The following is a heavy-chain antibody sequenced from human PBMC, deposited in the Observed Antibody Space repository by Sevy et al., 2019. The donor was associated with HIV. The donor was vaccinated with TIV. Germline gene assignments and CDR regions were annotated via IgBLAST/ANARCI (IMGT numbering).Heavy chain of an antibody. D-gene: IGHD5-12*01. J-gene: IGHJ4*02. Sequence: GGSLRLSCAASGFTFDDYCMSWVRQAPGKGLEWVAGMNWNGGSTGYADSVKGRFTISRDNAKNSLYLQMNSLRAEDTAVYYCARGDGGGYYLDYWGQGTLVTVSS. CDR1: GFTFDDYC. CDR3: ARGDGGGYYLDY. V-gene: IGHV3-20*04. CDR2: MNWNGGST.